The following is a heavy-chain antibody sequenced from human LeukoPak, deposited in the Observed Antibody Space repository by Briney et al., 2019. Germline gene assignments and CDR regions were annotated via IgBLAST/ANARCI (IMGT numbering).Heavy chain of an antibody. D-gene: IGHD6-6*01. V-gene: IGHV1-2*02. J-gene: IGHJ4*02. CDR2: LNPNSGGT. Sequence: GASVKVSCKASGYTFTGYFMHWVRQAPGRGLEWMGWLNPNSGGTNYAQKSQGRVTVTRDTSISTAYMELSRLRSDDTAVYYCARDYSSSSGYFDYWGQGTLVTVSS. CDR1: GYTFTGYF. CDR3: ARDYSSSSGYFDY.